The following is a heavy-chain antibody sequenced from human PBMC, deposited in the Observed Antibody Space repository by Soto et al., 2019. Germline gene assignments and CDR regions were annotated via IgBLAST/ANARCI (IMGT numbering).Heavy chain of an antibody. CDR2: ISGSGGST. J-gene: IGHJ6*04. Sequence: GGSLRLSCAASGFTFSTYAMSWVRQAPGKGLDWVSAISGSGGSTYSADSVKGRFTISRDNSKNTLYLQRSSLRAEDTAVYYCARGFSAGKGYDFWSGNASGMDVWG. CDR3: ARGFSAGKGYDFWSGNASGMDV. V-gene: IGHV3-23*01. CDR1: GFTFSTYA. D-gene: IGHD3-3*01.